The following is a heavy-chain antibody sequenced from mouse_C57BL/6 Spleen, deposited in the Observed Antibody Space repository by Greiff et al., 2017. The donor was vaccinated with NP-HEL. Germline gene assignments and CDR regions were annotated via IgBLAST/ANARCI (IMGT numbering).Heavy chain of an antibody. CDR3: ARDHYEYVWYFDV. Sequence: QVQLKQSGAELVKPGASVKMSCKASGYTFTSYWITWVKQRPGQGLEWIGDIYPGSGSTNYNEKFKSKATLTVDTSSSTAYMQLSSLTSEDSAVYYCARDHYEYVWYFDVWGTGTTVTVSS. CDR2: IYPGSGST. D-gene: IGHD2-4*01. CDR1: GYTFTSYW. J-gene: IGHJ1*03. V-gene: IGHV1-55*01.